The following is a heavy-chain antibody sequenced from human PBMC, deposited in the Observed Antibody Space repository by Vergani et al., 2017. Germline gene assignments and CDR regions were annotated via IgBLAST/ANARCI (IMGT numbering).Heavy chain of an antibody. D-gene: IGHD2-2*01. CDR1: GGSISSYY. J-gene: IGHJ4*02. CDR2: IYTSGST. V-gene: IGHV4-4*07. Sequence: QVQLQESGPGLVKPSETLSLTCTVSGGSISSYYWSWIRQPAGKGLEWIGRIYTSGSTNYNPSLKSRVTMSVDTSKNQFSLKLSSVTAADTAVYYCAGGGGYCSSTSCYALNYWGQGTLVTVSS. CDR3: AGGGGYCSSTSCYALNY.